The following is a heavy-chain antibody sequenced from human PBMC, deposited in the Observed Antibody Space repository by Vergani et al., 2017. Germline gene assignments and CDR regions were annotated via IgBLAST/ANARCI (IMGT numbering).Heavy chain of an antibody. CDR2: ISYDGSNK. CDR1: GFTFSSYG. D-gene: IGHD2-2*01. CDR3: AKADCSRTSCSFYYYMDV. V-gene: IGHV3-30*18. Sequence: QVQVEESGGGVVQPGRSLRLSCAASGFTFSSYGMHWVRQSPGKGLEWVAVISYDGSNKYYADSVKGRFTISRDNSKNTLYLQMNSLRVEDTAVYYCAKADCSRTSCSFYYYMDVWGKGTTVTVSS. J-gene: IGHJ6*03.